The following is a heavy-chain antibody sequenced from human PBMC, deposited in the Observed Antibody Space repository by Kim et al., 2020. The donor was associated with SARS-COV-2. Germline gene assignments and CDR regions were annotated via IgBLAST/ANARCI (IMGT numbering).Heavy chain of an antibody. J-gene: IGHJ4*02. CDR1: GFTFSSYG. D-gene: IGHD6-13*01. CDR2: ISYDGSNK. V-gene: IGHV3-30*18. Sequence: GGSLRLSCAASGFTFSSYGMHWVRQAPGKGLEWVAVISYDGSNKYYADSVKGRFTISRDNSKNTLYLQMNSLRAEDTAVYYCAKDQGVAAAGKYYFDYWGQGTLVTVSS. CDR3: AKDQGVAAAGKYYFDY.